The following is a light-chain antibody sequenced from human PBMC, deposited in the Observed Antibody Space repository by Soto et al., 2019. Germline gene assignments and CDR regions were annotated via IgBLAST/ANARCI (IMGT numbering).Light chain of an antibody. CDR2: GAS. CDR3: QQYGSSSWT. Sequence: EIVLTQSPGTLSLYPGERATLSCRASQSVSSSYLAWYQHKPGQAPRLLTYGASSRATGIPDRFSGSGSGTDFTLTISRLEPEDFAVYYCQQYGSSSWTFGQGTKVDVK. J-gene: IGKJ1*01. V-gene: IGKV3-20*01. CDR1: QSVSSSY.